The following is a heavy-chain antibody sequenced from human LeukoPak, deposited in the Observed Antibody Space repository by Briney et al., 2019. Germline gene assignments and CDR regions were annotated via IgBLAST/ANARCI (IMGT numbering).Heavy chain of an antibody. D-gene: IGHD3-3*01. J-gene: IGHJ2*01. Sequence: GGSLILSCAASGFTVSSNFMSWVRQPPGRGLEWVSVIYSGGSTYYADSVKGRFTISRDNSKNTLYLQMNSLRAEDTAVYYCARSSGPLTRDFDLWGRGTLVTVSS. CDR3: ARSSGPLTRDFDL. CDR1: GFTVSSNF. CDR2: IYSGGST. V-gene: IGHV3-53*01.